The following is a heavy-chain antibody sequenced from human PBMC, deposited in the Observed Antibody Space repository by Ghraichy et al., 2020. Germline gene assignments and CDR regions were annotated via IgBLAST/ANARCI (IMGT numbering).Heavy chain of an antibody. J-gene: IGHJ4*02. Sequence: SETLSLTCAVYGGSFSGYYWSWIRQPPGKGLGWIGEINHSGSTNYNPSLKSRVTISVDTTKNQFYLKLSSVNAADTAVYYCARDLPAMVRGVNRVDYWGQGTLVTVSS. D-gene: IGHD3-10*01. V-gene: IGHV4-34*01. CDR1: GGSFSGYY. CDR2: INHSGST. CDR3: ARDLPAMVRGVNRVDY.